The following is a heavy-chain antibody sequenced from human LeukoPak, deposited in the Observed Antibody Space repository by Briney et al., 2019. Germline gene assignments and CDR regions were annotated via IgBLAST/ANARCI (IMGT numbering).Heavy chain of an antibody. CDR2: MNPNSGNT. J-gene: IGHJ5*02. CDR3: ARGRSSQWLVDKGWFDP. V-gene: IGHV1-8*01. D-gene: IGHD6-19*01. CDR1: GYTFTSYD. Sequence: ASVKVSCKASGYTFTSYDINWVRQATGQGLEWMGWMNPNSGNTGYARKFQGRVTMTRNTSISTAYMELSSLRSEDTAVYYCARGRSSQWLVDKGWFDPWGQGTLVTVSS.